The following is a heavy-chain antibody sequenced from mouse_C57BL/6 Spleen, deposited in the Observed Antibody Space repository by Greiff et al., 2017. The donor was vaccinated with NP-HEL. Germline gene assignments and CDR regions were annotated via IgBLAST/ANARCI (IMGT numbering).Heavy chain of an antibody. D-gene: IGHD5-1*01. V-gene: IGHV7-3*01. CDR3: ARYEVLAWFAY. CDR1: GFTFTDYY. Sequence: EVMLVESGGGLVQPGGSLSLSCAASGFTFTDYYMSWVRQPPGKALEWLGFIRNKANGYTTEYSASVTGRFTISRDNSQSILYLQMNALRAEDSATYYCARYEVLAWFAYWGQGTLVTVSA. CDR2: IRNKANGYTT. J-gene: IGHJ3*01.